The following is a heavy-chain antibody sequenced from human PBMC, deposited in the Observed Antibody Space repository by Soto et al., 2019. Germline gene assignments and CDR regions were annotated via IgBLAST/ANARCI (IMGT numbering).Heavy chain of an antibody. CDR2: IYYSGST. CDR1: GGSLSSYY. CDR3: ARALILTGYYIHDAFDI. Sequence: ASETLSLTCTVSGGSLSSYYWSWIRQPPGKGLEWIGYIYYSGSTNYNPSLKSRVTISVDTSKNQFSLKLSSVTAADTAVYYCARALILTGYYIHDAFDIWGQGTMVTVS. V-gene: IGHV4-59*01. J-gene: IGHJ3*02. D-gene: IGHD3-9*01.